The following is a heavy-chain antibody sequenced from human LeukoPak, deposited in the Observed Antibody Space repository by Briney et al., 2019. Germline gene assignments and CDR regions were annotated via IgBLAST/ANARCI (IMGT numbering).Heavy chain of an antibody. CDR2: THHSGKT. D-gene: IGHD3-3*02. J-gene: IGHJ3*01. V-gene: IGHV4-59*08. CDR3: AKWEEALRAFDV. Sequence: SETLSLTCSVSGDSIRNYYWNWVRQPPGKSLEWIGYTHHSGKTYYNPSLKSRVSTSVDTSKNQFSLKLSFVTAADTAVYYCAKWEEALRAFDVWGQGTMVTVSS. CDR1: GDSIRNYY.